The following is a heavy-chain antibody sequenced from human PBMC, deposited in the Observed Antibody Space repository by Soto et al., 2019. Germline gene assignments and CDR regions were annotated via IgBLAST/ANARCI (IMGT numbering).Heavy chain of an antibody. CDR2: ISYDGSNK. V-gene: IGHV3-30-3*01. J-gene: IGHJ5*02. D-gene: IGHD3-10*01. CDR3: ARDRMVRGVGFDP. Sequence: QVQLVESGGGVVQPGRSPRLSCAASGFTFSSYAMHWVRQAPGKGLEWVAVISYDGSNKYYADSVKGRFTISRDNSKNTLYLQMNSLRAEDTAVYYCARDRMVRGVGFDPWGQGTLVTVSS. CDR1: GFTFSSYA.